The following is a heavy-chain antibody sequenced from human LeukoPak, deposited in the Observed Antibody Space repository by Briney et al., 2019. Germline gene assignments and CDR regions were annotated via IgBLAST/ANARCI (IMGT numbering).Heavy chain of an antibody. CDR1: GFTFSSYS. D-gene: IGHD2-21*01. CDR2: ISSSSSTI. V-gene: IGHV3-48*01. CDR3: ATINPSNDAFDI. Sequence: AGGSLRLSCAASGFTFSSYSMNWVRQAPGKGLEWVSYISSSSSTIYYADSVKGRFTISRDNAKNSLYLQMNSLRAEDTAVYYCATINPSNDAFDIWGQGTMVTVSS. J-gene: IGHJ3*02.